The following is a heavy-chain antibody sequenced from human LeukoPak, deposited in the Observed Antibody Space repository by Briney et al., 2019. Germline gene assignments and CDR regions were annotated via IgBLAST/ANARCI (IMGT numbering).Heavy chain of an antibody. J-gene: IGHJ4*02. Sequence: ASVKVSCKAFGYTFTSNYMHWVRQAPGQGPEWMGVISPSGGSTTYAQKFQGRVTLTRDMTTSTDYLELSSLRSDDTAVYYCAREQLGDWGQGTLVTVSS. CDR3: AREQLGD. CDR2: ISPSGGST. V-gene: IGHV1-46*01. CDR1: GYTFTSNY. D-gene: IGHD6-13*01.